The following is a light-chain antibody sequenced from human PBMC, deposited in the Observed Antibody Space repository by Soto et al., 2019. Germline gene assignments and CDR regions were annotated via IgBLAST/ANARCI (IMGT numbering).Light chain of an antibody. V-gene: IGKV3-20*01. Sequence: ETVLTESPGTLSFSPEERATLSCRASQSVSSTYLGWYQQKPGQPPRLLIYATSSRATGIPDRFSGSASGTDFTLTISRLEPEDFAVYYCQQYGSSPWTFGQGTKVDIK. CDR3: QQYGSSPWT. CDR1: QSVSSTY. J-gene: IGKJ1*01. CDR2: ATS.